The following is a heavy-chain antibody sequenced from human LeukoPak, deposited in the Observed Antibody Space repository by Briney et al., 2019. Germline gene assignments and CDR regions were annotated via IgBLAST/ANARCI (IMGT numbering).Heavy chain of an antibody. CDR1: GFTFSSYG. D-gene: IGHD6-19*01. CDR2: IWYDGSNK. V-gene: IGHV3-33*06. J-gene: IGHJ4*02. Sequence: GGSLRLSCAASGFTFSSYGMHWVRQAPGKGLEWVAVIWYDGSNKYYADSVKGRFTISRDNSKNMLYLQMNSLRAEDTAVYYCAKDHRSSGWSFLEGLWYFDYWGQGTLVTVSS. CDR3: AKDHRSSGWSFLEGLWYFDY.